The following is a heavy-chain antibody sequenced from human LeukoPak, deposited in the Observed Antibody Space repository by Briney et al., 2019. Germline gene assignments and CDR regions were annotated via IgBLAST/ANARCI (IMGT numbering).Heavy chain of an antibody. Sequence: GGSLRLSCAASGFTFSSYEMNWVRQAPGKGLEWVGRIKSKGDGETTDYAAPVKGRFTISRDDSNNMVYLQMNSLKIEDTAVYYCAIDEPNYAPYDFDYWGQGTLVTVYS. D-gene: IGHD4/OR15-4a*01. CDR1: GFTFSSYE. V-gene: IGHV3-15*01. CDR3: AIDEPNYAPYDFDY. J-gene: IGHJ4*02. CDR2: IKSKGDGETT.